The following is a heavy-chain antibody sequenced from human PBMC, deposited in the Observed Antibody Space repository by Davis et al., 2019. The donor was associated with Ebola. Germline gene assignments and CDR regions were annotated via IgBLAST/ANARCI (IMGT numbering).Heavy chain of an antibody. V-gene: IGHV1-46*01. CDR1: GYTFTSYH. Sequence: ASVKVSCKASGYTFTSYHIYWVRQAPGQGLEWMGIINPSGGSTNYAQKFQGRVTMTRDTSTSTVYMELSSLRSEDTAVYYCVKEQYSYGPFDVWGQGTLVTVSS. D-gene: IGHD3-16*01. CDR2: INPSGGST. J-gene: IGHJ4*02. CDR3: VKEQYSYGPFDV.